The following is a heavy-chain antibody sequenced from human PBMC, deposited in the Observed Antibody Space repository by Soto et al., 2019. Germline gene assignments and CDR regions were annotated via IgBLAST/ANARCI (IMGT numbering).Heavy chain of an antibody. Sequence: QVLLVQSGAEVKKPGASVRVSCKASGYTFTTYGINWVRQAPGQGLEWMGWISVYNGETNYAQRLQGRVTMTTDTSTSTAHMDLRSLTSDDTAIYYCVRDQVAVRPGWFDPWGQGTLVTVSS. V-gene: IGHV1-18*04. CDR1: GYTFTTYG. CDR2: ISVYNGET. J-gene: IGHJ5*02. CDR3: VRDQVAVRPGWFDP. D-gene: IGHD6-6*01.